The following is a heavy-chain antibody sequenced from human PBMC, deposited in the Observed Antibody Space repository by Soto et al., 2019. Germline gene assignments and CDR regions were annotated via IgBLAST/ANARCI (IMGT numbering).Heavy chain of an antibody. CDR3: AGGGLDSSGYYKDCDY. V-gene: IGHV4-30-2*01. J-gene: IGHJ4*02. Sequence: QLQLQESGSGLVKPSQTLSLTCAVSGGSISSGGYSWSWIRQPPGKGLEWIGYISHCGSTYYNPSLKSRVTIAVDRSKNQFSLKLSSVTAADTAVYYCAGGGLDSSGYYKDCDYWGQGTLVTVSS. CDR2: ISHCGST. D-gene: IGHD3-22*01. CDR1: GGSISSGGYS.